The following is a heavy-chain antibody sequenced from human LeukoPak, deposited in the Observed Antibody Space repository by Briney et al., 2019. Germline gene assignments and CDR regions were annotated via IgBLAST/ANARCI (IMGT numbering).Heavy chain of an antibody. V-gene: IGHV3-30*03. CDR3: ARVRSTSSPEGFDP. CDR1: GFTFSSYG. J-gene: IGHJ5*02. CDR2: ISYDGSNK. Sequence: GGSLRLSCAASGFTFSSYGMHWVRQAPGKGLEWVAVISYDGSNKYYADSVKGRFTISRDNSKNTPYLQMNSLRAEDTAVYYCARVRSTSSPEGFDPWGQGTLVTVSS. D-gene: IGHD2-2*01.